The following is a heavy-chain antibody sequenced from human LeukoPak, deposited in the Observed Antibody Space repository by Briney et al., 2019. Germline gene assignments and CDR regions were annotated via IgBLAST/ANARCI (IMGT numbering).Heavy chain of an antibody. CDR2: IRGAEGGT. V-gene: IGHV3-23*01. Sequence: PGRSLRLSCAASGFTINTFTMNWVRQAPGKGLEWVSTIRGAEGGTYYADSVKGRFTTSRDNFENTLYLQMNYLREEDTALYYCAKAFSSGWSPFDYWGQGALVTVSS. CDR1: GFTINTFT. D-gene: IGHD6-19*01. CDR3: AKAFSSGWSPFDY. J-gene: IGHJ4*02.